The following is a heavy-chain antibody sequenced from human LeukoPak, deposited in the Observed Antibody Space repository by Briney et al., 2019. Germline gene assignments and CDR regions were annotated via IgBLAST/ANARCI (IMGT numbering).Heavy chain of an antibody. D-gene: IGHD3-10*01. J-gene: IGHJ5*02. V-gene: IGHV4-4*07. CDR1: GGSISSYY. Sequence: SETLSLTCTVSGGSISSYYWSWIRQPAGTALEWIGRIYTSGTITYNPSLKSRVTMSVDTSKNQFSLKLSSVTAADTAVYYCARDSGTTGEVKFDPWAREPWSPSPQ. CDR2: IYTSGTI. CDR3: ARDSGTTGEVKFDP.